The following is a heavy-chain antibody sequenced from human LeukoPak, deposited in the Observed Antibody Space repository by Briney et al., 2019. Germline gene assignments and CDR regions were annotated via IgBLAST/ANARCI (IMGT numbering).Heavy chain of an antibody. Sequence: SETLSLTCTVPGGSISSHYWSWIRQPPGKGLGWIGYIYTSGNTNYNPSLKSRVTLSVDTSRNQFSLRLSSMTAADTAVYYCARQGGYSSPFSVWGKGTTVAVSS. D-gene: IGHD6-13*01. CDR3: ARQGGYSSPFSV. J-gene: IGHJ6*04. CDR2: IYTSGNT. V-gene: IGHV4-4*09. CDR1: GGSISSHY.